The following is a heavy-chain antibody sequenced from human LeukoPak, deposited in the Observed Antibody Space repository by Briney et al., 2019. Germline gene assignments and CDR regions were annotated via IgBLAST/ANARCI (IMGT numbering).Heavy chain of an antibody. D-gene: IGHD6-13*01. CDR1: GFTFSSYG. V-gene: IGHV3-30*02. CDR2: IRYDGSNK. CDR3: AKDGGIAAEHTLLPWY. J-gene: IGHJ4*02. Sequence: GGSLRLSCAASGFTFSSYGMHWVRQAPGKGLEWVAFIRYDGSNKYYADSVRRRFTISRDNSKNTLYLKMNSLSAEDTAVYYCAKDGGIAAEHTLLPWYWGQGTLVTVSS.